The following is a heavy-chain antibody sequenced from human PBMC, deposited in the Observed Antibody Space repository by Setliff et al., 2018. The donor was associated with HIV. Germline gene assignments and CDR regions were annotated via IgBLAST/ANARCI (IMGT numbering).Heavy chain of an antibody. CDR3: ARLSGGMVPNY. J-gene: IGHJ4*02. Sequence: PSETLSLTCTVSGGSITWTPYYWGWIRQPPGKGLEWIGSIHHSGTAYDNPSLKSRVTISVDPSKNQILLRLISVTAADTAVYYCARLSGGMVPNYWGQGTLVTVSS. CDR2: IHHSGTA. V-gene: IGHV4-39*01. D-gene: IGHD3-10*01. CDR1: GGSITWTPYY.